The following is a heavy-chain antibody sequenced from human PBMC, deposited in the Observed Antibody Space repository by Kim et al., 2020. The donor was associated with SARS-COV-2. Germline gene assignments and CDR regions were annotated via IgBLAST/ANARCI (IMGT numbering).Heavy chain of an antibody. D-gene: IGHD6-13*01. CDR2: ISYDGSNK. V-gene: IGHV3-30*18. CDR3: AKDQGLRAAAGTTSYYY. CDR1: GFTFSSYG. Sequence: GGSLRLSCAASGFTFSSYGMHWVRQAPGKGLEWVAVISYDGSNKYYADSVKGRFTISRDNSKNTLYLQMNSLRAEDTAVYYCAKDQGLRAAAGTTSYYY. J-gene: IGHJ6*01.